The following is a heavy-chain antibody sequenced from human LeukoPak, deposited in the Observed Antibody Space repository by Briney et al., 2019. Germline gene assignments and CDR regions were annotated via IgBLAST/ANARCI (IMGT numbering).Heavy chain of an antibody. CDR2: FYHRGST. CDR1: GGSISNFY. Sequence: SETLSLTCTVSGGSISNFYWSWIRQPPGKGLEWIGNFYHRGSTNYNPSLKSRVTILVDTSKNQFSLRLSSVIAADTAVYYCARDSRSLLWFGVDYWGQGTLVTVSS. D-gene: IGHD3-10*01. J-gene: IGHJ4*02. V-gene: IGHV4-59*01. CDR3: ARDSRSLLWFGVDY.